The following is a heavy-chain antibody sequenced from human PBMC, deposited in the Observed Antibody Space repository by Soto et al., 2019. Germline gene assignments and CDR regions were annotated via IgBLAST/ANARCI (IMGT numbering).Heavy chain of an antibody. J-gene: IGHJ6*02. CDR1: GGSFSGYY. V-gene: IGHV4-34*01. CDR2: INHSGST. D-gene: IGHD2-8*02. Sequence: SETLSLTCAVYGGSFSGYYWSWIRQPPGKGLEWIGEINHSGSTNYNPSLKSRVTISVDTSKNQFSLKLSSVTAADTAVYYCARGWWHYYYGRDVWGQGTTVTV. CDR3: ARGWWHYYYGRDV.